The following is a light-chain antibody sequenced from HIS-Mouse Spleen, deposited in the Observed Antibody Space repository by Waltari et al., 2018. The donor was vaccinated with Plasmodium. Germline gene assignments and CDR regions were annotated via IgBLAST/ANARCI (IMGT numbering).Light chain of an antibody. J-gene: IGKJ3*01. CDR2: GAS. Sequence: EIVMTQSPATLSVSPGERATLSCRASQSVSSNLAWDQQKPGQAPRLRIYGASTRATGIPARVSGSGSGTEFTLTISSLQSEDFAVYYCQQYNNWSFTFGPGTKVDIK. CDR1: QSVSSN. V-gene: IGKV3-15*01. CDR3: QQYNNWSFT.